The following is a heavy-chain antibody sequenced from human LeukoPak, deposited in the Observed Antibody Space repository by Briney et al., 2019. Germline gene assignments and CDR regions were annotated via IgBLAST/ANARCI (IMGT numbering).Heavy chain of an antibody. CDR2: INHSGST. CDR3: ARGRPRNYFDY. V-gene: IGHV4-39*07. CDR1: GGSINSGTYY. J-gene: IGHJ4*02. Sequence: PSETLSLTCTVSGGSINSGTYYWGWIRQPPGKGLEWIGEINHSGSTNYNPSLKSRVTISVDTSKNQFSLKLSSVTAADTAVYYCARGRPRNYFDYWGQGTLVTVSS.